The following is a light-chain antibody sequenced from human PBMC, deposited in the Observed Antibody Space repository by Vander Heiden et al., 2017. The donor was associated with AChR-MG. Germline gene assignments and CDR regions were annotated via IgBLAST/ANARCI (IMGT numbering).Light chain of an antibody. Sequence: QSVLTQPPSASGTPGQRVTMSCSGSSSNIGSNTVNWYQQLPGTAPKLLIYNNNQRPSGVPDRFSGYKSGTSASLAISGLQSEDEADYYCAAWDDSLNGRWVFGGGTKLTVL. V-gene: IGLV1-44*01. J-gene: IGLJ3*02. CDR2: NNN. CDR3: AAWDDSLNGRWV. CDR1: SSNIGSNT.